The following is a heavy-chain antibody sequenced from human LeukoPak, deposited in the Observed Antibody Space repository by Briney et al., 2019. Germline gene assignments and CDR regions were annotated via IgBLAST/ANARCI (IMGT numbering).Heavy chain of an antibody. CDR2: IFHTGST. J-gene: IGHJ4*02. Sequence: SETLSLTCTVSGDSISGYYWSWVRQPPGKGLEWIGYIFHTGSTKYNPSLESRVTISIGTSRNQFSLRLRSVTAADTAVYYCARLATYGDFSDWGQGTLVTVSS. CDR1: GDSISGYY. D-gene: IGHD4-17*01. V-gene: IGHV4-59*08. CDR3: ARLATYGDFSD.